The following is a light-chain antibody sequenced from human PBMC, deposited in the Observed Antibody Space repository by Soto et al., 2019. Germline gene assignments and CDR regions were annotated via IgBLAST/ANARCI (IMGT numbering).Light chain of an antibody. CDR1: QGISNY. CDR2: AAS. V-gene: IGKV1-27*01. CDR3: QKYNSAHGA. Sequence: DIQMTQSPSSLSASVGDRVTITCRASQGISNYLAGYQQKPGKVPKLLIYAASTLQSGVPSRFSSSGSGTNFTITTSSLQPEDVATYYCQKYNSAHGAFGPGTKVDIK. J-gene: IGKJ3*01.